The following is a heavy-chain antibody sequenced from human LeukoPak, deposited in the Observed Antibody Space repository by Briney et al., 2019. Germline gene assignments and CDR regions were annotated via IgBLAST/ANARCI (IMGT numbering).Heavy chain of an antibody. D-gene: IGHD3-22*01. V-gene: IGHV1-69*13. J-gene: IGHJ4*02. CDR2: IIPIFGTA. CDR3: ARDSSGYNNAAFDY. CDR1: GGTFSSYA. Sequence: ASVKVSCKASGGTFSSYAISWVRQAPGQGLEWMGGIIPIFGTANYAQKFQGRVTITADESTSTAYMELSSLRSEDTAVYYCARDSSGYNNAAFDYWGQGTLVTVSS.